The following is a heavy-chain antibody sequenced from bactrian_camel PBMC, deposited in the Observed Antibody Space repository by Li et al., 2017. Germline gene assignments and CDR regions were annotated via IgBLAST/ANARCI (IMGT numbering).Heavy chain of an antibody. CDR3: AAGQGVGWCLDVIRVGAEADFDY. V-gene: IGHV3S40*01. CDR1: YNHRGNC. J-gene: IGHJ6*01. D-gene: IGHD5*01. Sequence: DVQLVESGGGSVQAGGSLRLSCLYNHRGNCMGWFRQAPGKEREGVARIYTGGGGSLYYADSVKGRFTISQDNAKNTVYLQMNSLKPEDTAMYYCAAGQGVGWCLDVIRVGAEADFDYWGHGTQVTVS. CDR2: IYTGGGGSL.